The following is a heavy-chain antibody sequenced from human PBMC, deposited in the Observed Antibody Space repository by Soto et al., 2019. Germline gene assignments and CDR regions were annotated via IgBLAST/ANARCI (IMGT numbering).Heavy chain of an antibody. CDR2: INHSGST. D-gene: IGHD2-2*01. J-gene: IGHJ5*02. Sequence: ETWCLTCGGYGGSFSGYDWSWIRQPPGKGLEWIGEINHSGSTNYNPSLKSRVTISVDTSKNQFSLKLSSVTAADTAVYYCARLKGYQLLHSNWFDPWGQGTLVTVS. CDR1: GGSFSGYD. V-gene: IGHV4-34*01. CDR3: ARLKGYQLLHSNWFDP.